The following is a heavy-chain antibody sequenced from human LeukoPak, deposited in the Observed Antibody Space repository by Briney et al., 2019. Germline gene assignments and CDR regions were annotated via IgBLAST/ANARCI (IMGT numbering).Heavy chain of an antibody. J-gene: IGHJ6*02. D-gene: IGHD1-1*01. CDR3: ARDPEGLERRSGGVYYYYYGMDV. CDR2: ISYDGSNK. CDR1: GFSFSSYA. V-gene: IGHV3-30*04. Sequence: PGGSLRLSCAASGFSFSSYAMHWVRQAPGKGLEWVAVISYDGSNKYYADSVKGRFTISRDNSKNTLYLQMNSLRAEDTAVYYCARDPEGLERRSGGVYYYYYGMDVWGQGTTVTVS.